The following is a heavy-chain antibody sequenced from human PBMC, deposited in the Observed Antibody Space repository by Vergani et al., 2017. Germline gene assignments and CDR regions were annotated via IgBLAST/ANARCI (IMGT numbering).Heavy chain of an antibody. V-gene: IGHV3-48*01. CDR3: AGPLVVVAGNVDY. CDR2: ISSSSRTI. J-gene: IGHJ4*02. CDR1: GFTFSSYS. Sequence: EVQLVESGGGLVQPGGSLRLSCAASGFTFSSYSMNWVRQAPGKGLEWVSYISSSSRTIYYADSVKGRFTISRDNAKNSLYLQMNSLRAEDTAVYYCAGPLVVVAGNVDYWGQGTLVTVSS. D-gene: IGHD2-15*01.